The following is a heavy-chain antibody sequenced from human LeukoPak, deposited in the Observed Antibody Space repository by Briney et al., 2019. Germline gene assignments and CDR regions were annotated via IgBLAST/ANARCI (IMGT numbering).Heavy chain of an antibody. CDR1: GDSITNYF. V-gene: IGHV4-59*01. CDR2: ISYSGST. D-gene: IGHD4-11*01. CDR3: GRNSNELDY. Sequence: SETLSLTCTVSGDSITNYFWSWIRQPPGKGLEWIGYISYSGSTNYNPSLKSRVTISVDTSKNQFSLKLSSVTAADTAVYYCGRNSNELDYWGQGTLVTVSS. J-gene: IGHJ4*02.